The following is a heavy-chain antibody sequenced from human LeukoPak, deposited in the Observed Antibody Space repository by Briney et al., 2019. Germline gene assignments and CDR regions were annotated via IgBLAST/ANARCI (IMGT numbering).Heavy chain of an antibody. Sequence: GGSLRLSCVVSGLSFNKDVMSWFRQAPGKGLEWVSSVSHGGVSPNHADSVKGRFTVSRDTSKNTLYLQMNSLRAEDTAVYYCARIYSGSHYSWGQGTLVTISS. CDR1: GLSFNKDV. D-gene: IGHD1-26*01. CDR3: ARIYSGSHYS. J-gene: IGHJ4*02. CDR2: VSHGGVSP. V-gene: IGHV3-23*01.